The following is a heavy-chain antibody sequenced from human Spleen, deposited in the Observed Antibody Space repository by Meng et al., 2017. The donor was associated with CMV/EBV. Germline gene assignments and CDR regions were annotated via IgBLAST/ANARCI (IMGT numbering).Heavy chain of an antibody. CDR2: IIPIFGTA. V-gene: IGHV1-69*05. D-gene: IGHD3-3*01. CDR3: AILRFLEWLGFFRYGMDV. CDR1: GGTFSSYA. J-gene: IGHJ6*02. Sequence: SVKVSCKASGGTFSSYAISWVRQAPGQGLEWMGGIIPIFGTANYAQKFQGRVTITTDESTSTAYMELSSLRSEDTAVYYCAILRFLEWLGFFRYGMDVWGQGTTVTV.